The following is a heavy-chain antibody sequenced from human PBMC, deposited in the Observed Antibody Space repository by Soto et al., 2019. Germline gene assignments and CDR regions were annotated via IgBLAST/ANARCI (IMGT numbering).Heavy chain of an antibody. CDR1: GGSISSGDYY. J-gene: IGHJ4*02. CDR2: IYYNGNT. CDR3: ARDSPPVDY. Sequence: SETLSLTCTVSGGSISSGDYYWSWIRQPPGKGLEWIGYIYYNGNTKNAQKLQGRVTMTTDTSTSTAYMELRSLRSDDTAVYYCARDSPPVDYWGQGTLVTVSS. V-gene: IGHV4-30-4*02.